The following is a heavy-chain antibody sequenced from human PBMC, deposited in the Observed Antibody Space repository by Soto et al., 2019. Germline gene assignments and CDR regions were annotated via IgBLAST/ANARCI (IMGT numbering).Heavy chain of an antibody. Sequence: SETLSLTCTVPGGSVNIGTYYWSWIRQPPGKGLEWIGYIYHSGSTYYNPSLKSRVTISVDGSKNQFSLKLSSVTAADTAVYYCARVPGPWGQGTLFTSPQ. J-gene: IGHJ5*02. V-gene: IGHV4-30-2*01. CDR3: ARVPGP. CDR2: IYHSGST. CDR1: GGSVNIGTYY.